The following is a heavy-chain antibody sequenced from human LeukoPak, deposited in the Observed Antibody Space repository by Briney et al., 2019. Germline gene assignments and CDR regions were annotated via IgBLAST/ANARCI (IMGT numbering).Heavy chain of an antibody. J-gene: IGHJ6*03. CDR3: ARLGSVGYYNYQYMDI. CDR2: INHIGNT. CDR1: GGSFSGYY. D-gene: IGHD3-10*01. V-gene: IGHV4-34*01. Sequence: PSETLSLTCAVYGGSFSGYYWSWIRQPPGKGLEWIGEINHIGNTNYDPSLRSRVTISVDTSKNQFSLSLTSATAADTAVYFCARLGSVGYYNYQYMDIWGNGTTVTVPS.